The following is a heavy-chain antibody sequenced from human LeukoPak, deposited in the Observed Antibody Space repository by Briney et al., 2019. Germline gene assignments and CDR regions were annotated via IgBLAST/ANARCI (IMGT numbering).Heavy chain of an antibody. CDR3: AKDIGVARTWAFDY. J-gene: IGHJ4*02. CDR2: ISWNGGSI. CDR1: GLTFDDHA. V-gene: IGHV3-9*01. D-gene: IGHD5-12*01. Sequence: PGRSLRLSCAASGLTFDDHAMHWVRQTPGKGLEWVSGISWNGGSIDYADSVRGQFTISRDNAKNSLYLQMNSLRAEDTALYYCAKDIGVARTWAFDYWGQGTLVTVSS.